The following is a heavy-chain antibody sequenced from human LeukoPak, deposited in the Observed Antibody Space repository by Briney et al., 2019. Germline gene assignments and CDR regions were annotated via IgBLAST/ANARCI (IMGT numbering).Heavy chain of an antibody. V-gene: IGHV4-39*07. Sequence: PSETLSLTCTVSGGSISSSSYYWGWIRQPPGKGLEWIGSIYYSGSTYYNPSLKSRVTMSVDTSKNQFSLKLSSVTAADTAVYYCARDRAVMTTVTVGWYFDLWGRGTLVTVSS. CDR2: IYYSGST. D-gene: IGHD4-11*01. CDR3: ARDRAVMTTVTVGWYFDL. CDR1: GGSISSSSYY. J-gene: IGHJ2*01.